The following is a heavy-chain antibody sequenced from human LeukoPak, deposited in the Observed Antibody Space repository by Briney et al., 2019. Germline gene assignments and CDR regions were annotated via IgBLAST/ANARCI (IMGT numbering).Heavy chain of an antibody. D-gene: IGHD6-13*01. Sequence: ASVKVSCKASGYTFTSYYMRWVRQAPGQGLEWMGIINPSGGSTSYAQKFQGRVTMTRDMSTSTVYMELSSLRSEDTAVYYCAREAAAGTSINWFDPWGQGTLVTVSS. CDR1: GYTFTSYY. CDR3: AREAAAGTSINWFDP. V-gene: IGHV1-46*01. J-gene: IGHJ5*02. CDR2: INPSGGST.